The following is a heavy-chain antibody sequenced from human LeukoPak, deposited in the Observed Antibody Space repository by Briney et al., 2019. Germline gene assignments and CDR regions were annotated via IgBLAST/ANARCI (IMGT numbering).Heavy chain of an antibody. D-gene: IGHD1-26*01. CDR3: ARSSYFDY. CDR2: ISADGGST. J-gene: IGHJ4*02. V-gene: IGHV3-43*02. Sequence: GGSLRLSCVVSGINFADYAMHWVRQPPGKGLEWVSLISADGGSTFSADSVKGRFTISRDNAKNSLYLQMNSLRAEDTAVYYCARSSYFDYWGQGTLVAVSS. CDR1: GINFADYA.